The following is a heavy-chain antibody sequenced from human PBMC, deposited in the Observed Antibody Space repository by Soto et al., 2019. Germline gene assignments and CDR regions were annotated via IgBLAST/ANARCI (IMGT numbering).Heavy chain of an antibody. V-gene: IGHV1-3*01. CDR2: INAGNGNT. J-gene: IGHJ4*02. Sequence: ASVKVSCKASGYTFTSYAMHWVRQAPGQRLEWMGWINAGNGNTKYSQKFQGRVTITRDTSASTAYMEVSSLRSEDTAVYYCARDPSNTSGNKLYLDYWGQGTLVTVSS. CDR1: GYTFTSYA. CDR3: ARDPSNTSGNKLYLDY. D-gene: IGHD3-22*01.